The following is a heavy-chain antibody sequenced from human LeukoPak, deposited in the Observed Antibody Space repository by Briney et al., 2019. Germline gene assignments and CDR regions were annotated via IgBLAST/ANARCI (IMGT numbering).Heavy chain of an antibody. Sequence: SETLSLTXTVSGGSISSSSYYWGWIRQPPGKGLEWIGSIYYSGSTYYNPSLKSRVTISVDTSKNQFSLKLSSVTAADTAVYYCARTTRIYGDSDYWGQGTLVTVSS. D-gene: IGHD2/OR15-2a*01. CDR2: IYYSGST. V-gene: IGHV4-39*01. J-gene: IGHJ4*02. CDR3: ARTTRIYGDSDY. CDR1: GGSISSSSYY.